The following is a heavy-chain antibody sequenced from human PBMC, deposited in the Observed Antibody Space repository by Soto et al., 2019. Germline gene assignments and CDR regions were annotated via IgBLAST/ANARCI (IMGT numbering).Heavy chain of an antibody. Sequence: GGSLRLSCVASGFTFSSYWMSWVRQAPGKGLEWVSVIYSGGSTYYADSVKGRFTISRDNSKNTLYLQMNSLRAEDTAVYYCATADSSGYPYFQHWGQGTLVTVSS. V-gene: IGHV3-53*01. J-gene: IGHJ1*01. CDR3: ATADSSGYPYFQH. CDR2: IYSGGST. CDR1: GFTFSSYW. D-gene: IGHD3-22*01.